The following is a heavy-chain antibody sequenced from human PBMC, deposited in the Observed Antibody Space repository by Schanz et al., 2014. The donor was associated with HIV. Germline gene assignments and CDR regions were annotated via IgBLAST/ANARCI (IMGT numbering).Heavy chain of an antibody. J-gene: IGHJ6*02. V-gene: IGHV1-2*02. CDR1: GYIFITYG. Sequence: QVQLVQSGAEVKKPGSSVKVSCKASGYIFITYGISWVRQAPGQGLEWMGWINPNNGGTYYAQNFRGRVTMTRDTSISTAYMELSSLRYDDTAVYYCAREPSFSGLDVWGQGTTVIVSS. CDR2: INPNNGGT. CDR3: AREPSFSGLDV. D-gene: IGHD6-6*01.